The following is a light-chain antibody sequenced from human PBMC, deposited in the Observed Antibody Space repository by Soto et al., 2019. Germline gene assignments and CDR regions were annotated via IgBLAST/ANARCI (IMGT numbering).Light chain of an antibody. CDR2: DAS. Sequence: DIQMTQSPSTPSASIGDRVTITCRASQSISNWLAWLQQKPGKAPKVLIFDASNLGSGVPSRFSGSGSGTEFTLTISSLQPGDFGNYYCQQYNSYSPWTFGQGTKVEIK. CDR1: QSISNW. CDR3: QQYNSYSPWT. J-gene: IGKJ1*01. V-gene: IGKV1-5*01.